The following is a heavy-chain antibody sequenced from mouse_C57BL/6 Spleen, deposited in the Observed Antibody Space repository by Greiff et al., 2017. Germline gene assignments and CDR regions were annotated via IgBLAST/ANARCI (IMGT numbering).Heavy chain of an antibody. J-gene: IGHJ4*01. CDR2: IYPGDGDT. Sequence: QVQLQQSGAELVKPGASVKISRKASGYAFSSYWMNWVKQRPGKGLEWIGQIYPGDGDTNYNGKFKGKATLTADKSSSTASMQVSSLTSEDSAVYFCARSQAMDCWGQGASVTVSS. CDR1: GYAFSSYW. CDR3: ARSQAMDC. V-gene: IGHV1-80*01.